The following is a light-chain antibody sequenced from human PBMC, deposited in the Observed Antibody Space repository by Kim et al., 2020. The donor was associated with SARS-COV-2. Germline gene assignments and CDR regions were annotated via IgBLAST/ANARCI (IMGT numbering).Light chain of an antibody. Sequence: PGERVTLPVRASESVTTDLAWHPQTPGQAPRVLIYDASTRATGLPARFSGSGSGTEFTLTISSLQSEDFAVYCCQQSNKWPYTFGQGTKLEI. CDR2: DAS. CDR1: ESVTTD. J-gene: IGKJ2*01. V-gene: IGKV3-15*01. CDR3: QQSNKWPYT.